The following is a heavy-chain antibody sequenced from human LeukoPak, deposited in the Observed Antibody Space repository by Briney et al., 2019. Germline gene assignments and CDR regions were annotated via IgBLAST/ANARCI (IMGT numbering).Heavy chain of an antibody. CDR1: GYSFTGYY. Sequence: ASVKVSCKASGYSFTGYYMHWVRQAPGKGLKWMGWINPNSGGTKFAQKFQGRVTMTRDTSISTAYMEVSRLRSDDTAVYYCATQNNSYFDYWGQGTLVTVSS. CDR2: INPNSGGT. J-gene: IGHJ4*02. D-gene: IGHD1-20*01. V-gene: IGHV1-2*02. CDR3: ATQNNSYFDY.